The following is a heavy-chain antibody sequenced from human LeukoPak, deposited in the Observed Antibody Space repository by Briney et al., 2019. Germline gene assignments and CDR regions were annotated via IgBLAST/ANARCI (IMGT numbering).Heavy chain of an antibody. D-gene: IGHD3-22*01. J-gene: IGHJ4*02. Sequence: PSQTLSLTCTVSGGSISSGDYYWSWIRQPPGKGLEWIGYIDYSGSTYYNPSLKSRVTISVDTSKNQFSLKLSSVTPADTAVYYCARGDGSGYPVDYWGQGTLVTVSS. CDR1: GGSISSGDYY. CDR2: IDYSGST. CDR3: ARGDGSGYPVDY. V-gene: IGHV4-30-4*01.